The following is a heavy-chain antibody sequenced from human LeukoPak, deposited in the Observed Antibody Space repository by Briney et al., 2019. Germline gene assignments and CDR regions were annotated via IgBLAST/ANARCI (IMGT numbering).Heavy chain of an antibody. D-gene: IGHD4-23*01. CDR1: GYTFTSYD. Sequence: GASVKVSCKASGYTFTSYDINWVRQAPGQGLEWMGWINPNSGGTNYAQKFQGRVTMTRDTSISTAYMELSRLRSDDTAVYYCARARWQVTGYFDYWGQGTLVTVSS. CDR3: ARARWQVTGYFDY. V-gene: IGHV1-2*02. CDR2: INPNSGGT. J-gene: IGHJ4*02.